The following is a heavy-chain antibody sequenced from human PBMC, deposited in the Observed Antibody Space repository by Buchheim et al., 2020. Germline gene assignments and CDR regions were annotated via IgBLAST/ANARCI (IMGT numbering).Heavy chain of an antibody. J-gene: IGHJ5*02. Sequence: EVQLVESGGGLVQPGGSLRLSCEASRFSFSSSWMHWVRQVPGKGLVWVSSIKSDGSRTTYADSVKGRFTISRDNGKNTLYLQMSGLRVEDTAVYFCAKYGSSWGQGTL. D-gene: IGHD6-6*01. V-gene: IGHV3-74*02. CDR2: IKSDGSRT. CDR3: AKYGSS. CDR1: RFSFSSSW.